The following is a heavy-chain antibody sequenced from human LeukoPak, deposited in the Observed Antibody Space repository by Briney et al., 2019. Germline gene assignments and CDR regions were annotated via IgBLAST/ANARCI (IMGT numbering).Heavy chain of an antibody. Sequence: SETLSLTCTVSGGSISSGDYYWSWIRQPAGKGLEWIGRIYTSGSTNYNPSLKSRVTMSVDTSKNQFSLKLSSVTAADTAVYYCARDELDYYDSSGYPKGYYFDYWGQGTLVTVSS. CDR1: GGSISSGDYY. J-gene: IGHJ4*02. V-gene: IGHV4-61*02. CDR2: IYTSGST. D-gene: IGHD3-22*01. CDR3: ARDELDYYDSSGYPKGYYFDY.